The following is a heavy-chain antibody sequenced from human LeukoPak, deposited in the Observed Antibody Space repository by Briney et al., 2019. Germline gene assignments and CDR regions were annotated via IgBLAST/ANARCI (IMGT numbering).Heavy chain of an antibody. V-gene: IGHV4-59*01. CDR3: ARGSCSGGSCYSVSWFDP. D-gene: IGHD2-15*01. CDR1: GGSISRYY. Sequence: SETLSLTCPVSGGSISRYYWSWLRQPPGKGLEGIGYIYYSGSTNYNPSLKRRVNISVDTSKNQFSLKLSSVTAADTAVYYCARGSCSGGSCYSVSWFDPWGQGTLVTVST. J-gene: IGHJ5*02. CDR2: IYYSGST.